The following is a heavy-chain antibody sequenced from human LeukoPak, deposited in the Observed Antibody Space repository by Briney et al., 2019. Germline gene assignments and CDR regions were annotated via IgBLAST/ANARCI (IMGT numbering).Heavy chain of an antibody. V-gene: IGHV4-4*02. J-gene: IGHJ6*02. CDR3: ARGRRYCSSTSCYPHYYYYGMDV. CDR2: INHSGST. D-gene: IGHD2-2*01. Sequence: SETLSLTCAVSGGSISSNNFWTWVRQPPGKGLEWLGEINHSGSTNDNPSLKSRVTMSVDTSRNQFSLKLSSVTAADTAVYYCARGRRYCSSTSCYPHYYYYGMDVWGQGTTVTVSS. CDR1: GGSISSNNF.